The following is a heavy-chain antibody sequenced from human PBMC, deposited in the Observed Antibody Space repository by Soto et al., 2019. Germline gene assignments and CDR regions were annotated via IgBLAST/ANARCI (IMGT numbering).Heavy chain of an antibody. D-gene: IGHD5-12*01. CDR2: IIPILGIA. CDR1: GGTFSSYT. V-gene: IGHV1-69*08. J-gene: IGHJ6*02. CDR3: AREERDSGYDFGSEGMDV. Sequence: QVQLVQSGAEVKKPGSSVKVSCKASGGTFSSYTISWVRQAPGQGLEWMGRIIPILGIANYAQKFQGRVTITADKSTSTAYMELSSLRSEDTAVYYCAREERDSGYDFGSEGMDVWGQGTTVTVSS.